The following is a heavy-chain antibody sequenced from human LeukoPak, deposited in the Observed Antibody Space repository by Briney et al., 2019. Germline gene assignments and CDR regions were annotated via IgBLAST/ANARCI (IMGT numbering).Heavy chain of an antibody. J-gene: IGHJ5*02. V-gene: IGHV1-69*13. CDR1: GGTFSSYA. CDR3: AREEGDPRIARDRWFDP. Sequence: SVKVSCKASGGTFSSYAISWVRQAPGQGLEWMGGIIPIFGTANYAQKFQGRVTITADESTSTAYMELSSLRSENTAVYYCAREEGDPRIARDRWFDPWGQGTLVTVSS. CDR2: IIPIFGTA. D-gene: IGHD6-13*01.